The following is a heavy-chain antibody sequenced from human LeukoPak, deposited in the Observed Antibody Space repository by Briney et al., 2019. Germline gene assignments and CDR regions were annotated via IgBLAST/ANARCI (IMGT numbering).Heavy chain of an antibody. CDR2: ISSSSSTI. D-gene: IGHD5-12*01. CDR1: GFTFSSYS. V-gene: IGHV3-48*01. J-gene: IGHJ4*02. Sequence: GGSLRLSCAASGFTFSSYSMNWVRQAPGKGLEWVSYISSSSSTIYYADSVKGRFTISRDNAKNSLYLQMNSLRAEDTAVYYCARDGGGYSGYDWFDYWGQGTLVTVSS. CDR3: ARDGGGYSGYDWFDY.